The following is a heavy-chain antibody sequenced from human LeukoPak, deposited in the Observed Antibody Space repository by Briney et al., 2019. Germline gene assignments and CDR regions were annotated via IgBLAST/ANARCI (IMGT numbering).Heavy chain of an antibody. D-gene: IGHD3-10*01. CDR2: INHSGST. CDR1: GFTFSSYA. CDR3: ARAYYAFDY. Sequence: PGGSLRLSCAASGFTFSSYAMSWIRQPPGKGLEWIGEINHSGSTNYNPSLKSRVTISVDTSKNQFSLKLSSVTAADTAVYYCARAYYAFDYWGQGTLVTVSS. J-gene: IGHJ4*02. V-gene: IGHV4-34*01.